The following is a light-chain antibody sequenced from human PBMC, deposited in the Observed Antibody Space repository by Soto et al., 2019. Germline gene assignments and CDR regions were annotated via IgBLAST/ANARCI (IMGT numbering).Light chain of an antibody. CDR1: SSDVGAYDY. CDR2: DVS. Sequence: QSALTQPASVSGSPGQSIAISCTGTSSDVGAYDYVSWYQQHPGKAPKVMFFDVSNRPSGVSNRFSGSKSGNTASLTITGLQAEDGADYYCGSFTRGKSGIFGGGTKLTVL. CDR3: GSFTRGKSGI. V-gene: IGLV2-14*03. J-gene: IGLJ2*01.